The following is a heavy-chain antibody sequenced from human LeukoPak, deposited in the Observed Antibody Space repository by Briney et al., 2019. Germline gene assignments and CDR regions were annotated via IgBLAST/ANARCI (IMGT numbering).Heavy chain of an antibody. V-gene: IGHV1-46*01. J-gene: IGHJ4*02. Sequence: ASVKVSCKASGYTFSSYYMRWARQAPGQGLEWVGRIDPNDGSTIYARNHQGRVTMTSDTSTSTVYMELSSLRSEDTAVYYCARGGPYHGWDYWGQGTLVTVSS. CDR2: IDPNDGST. CDR3: ARGGPYHGWDY. D-gene: IGHD2-15*01. CDR1: GYTFSSYY.